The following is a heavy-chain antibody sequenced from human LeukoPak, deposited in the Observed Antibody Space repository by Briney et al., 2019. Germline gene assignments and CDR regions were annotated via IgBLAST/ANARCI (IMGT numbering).Heavy chain of an antibody. CDR3: ARDMGSGSLHY. V-gene: IGHV1-3*04. CDR1: GYTFTTYA. CDR2: INTGNGDT. D-gene: IGHD1-26*01. J-gene: IGHJ4*02. Sequence: ASVKVSCKASGYTFTTYAIHWVRQAPGQRLEWLGWINTGNGDTRYSQTFQGRVTITMDTSASTAYMELSSLRPEDTAMYYCARDMGSGSLHYWGQGTLVTVSS.